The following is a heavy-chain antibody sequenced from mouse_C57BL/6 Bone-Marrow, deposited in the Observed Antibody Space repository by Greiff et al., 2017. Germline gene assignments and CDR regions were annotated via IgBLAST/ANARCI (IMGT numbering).Heavy chain of an antibody. D-gene: IGHD1-1*01. CDR2: IYPGDGDT. V-gene: IGHV1-82*01. CDR3: AVRYGYAMDY. Sequence: VKLQESGPELVKPGASVKISCKASGYAFSSSWMNWVKQRPGKGLEWIGRIYPGDGDTNYNGKFKGKATLTADKSSSTAYMQLSSLTSEDSAVYFCAVRYGYAMDYWGQGASVTVAS. J-gene: IGHJ4*01. CDR1: GYAFSSSW.